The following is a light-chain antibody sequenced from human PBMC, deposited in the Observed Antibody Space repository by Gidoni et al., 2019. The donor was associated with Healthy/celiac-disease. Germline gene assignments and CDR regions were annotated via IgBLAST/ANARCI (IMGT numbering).Light chain of an antibody. Sequence: EIVLTQSPGTLSLSTGERATLTCRASQSVSSSYLAWYQQKPGQAPWLLIYGASSRATGIPDRFSGIGSGTDFTLTISRLEPEDFAVYYCQQYGSSPPRYTFGQGTKLEIK. CDR2: GAS. CDR3: QQYGSSPPRYT. J-gene: IGKJ2*01. V-gene: IGKV3-20*01. CDR1: QSVSSSY.